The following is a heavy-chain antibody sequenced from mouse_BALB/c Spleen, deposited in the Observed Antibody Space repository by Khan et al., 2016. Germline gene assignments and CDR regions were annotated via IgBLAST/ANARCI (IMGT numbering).Heavy chain of an antibody. CDR1: GDSITSGY. CDR3: TRYGYYGSSGGYYWYFDV. J-gene: IGHJ1*01. Sequence: EMQLQESGPSLVKPSQTLSLTCSVTGDSITSGYWNWIRKFPGNKLEYMGYISYSGNTYYNPSLKSRISITRDTSKNQYYLQLNSVTTEDTATYYCTRYGYYGSSGGYYWYFDVWGAGTTVTVSS. D-gene: IGHD1-1*01. CDR2: ISYSGNT. V-gene: IGHV3-8*02.